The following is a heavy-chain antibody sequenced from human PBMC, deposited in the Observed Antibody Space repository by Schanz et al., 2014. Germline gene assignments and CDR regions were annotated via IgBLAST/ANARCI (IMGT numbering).Heavy chain of an antibody. V-gene: IGHV3-30*03. Sequence: QVQLVESGGGVVQPGGSLRLSCAVSGFSVSTNYMSWVRQAPGKGLNWVAVISSDGTNKYYADSVQGRFTLSKDFSKDTLYLQLTSLRPEDTAVYYCARLATSKSRLGDAVDIWGQGTMVTVSS. CDR3: ARLATSKSRLGDAVDI. CDR2: ISSDGTNK. D-gene: IGHD6-6*01. J-gene: IGHJ3*02. CDR1: GFSVSTNY.